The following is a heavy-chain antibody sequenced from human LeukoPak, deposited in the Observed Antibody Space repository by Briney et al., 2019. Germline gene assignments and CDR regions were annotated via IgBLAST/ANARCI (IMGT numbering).Heavy chain of an antibody. CDR1: GFTFSSYS. Sequence: PGGSLRLSCAASGFTFSSYSMNWVRQAPGKGLEWVSSVSSSSSYIYYADSVKGRFTIPRDNSKNTLYLQMDSLRAEDTAVYYCAKALAGTYDFWGQGTLVTVSS. V-gene: IGHV3-21*04. D-gene: IGHD3-10*01. CDR3: AKALAGTYDF. CDR2: VSSSSSYI. J-gene: IGHJ4*02.